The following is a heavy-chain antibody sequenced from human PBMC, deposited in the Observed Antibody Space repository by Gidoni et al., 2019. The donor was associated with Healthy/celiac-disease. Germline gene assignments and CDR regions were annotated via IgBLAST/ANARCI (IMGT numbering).Heavy chain of an antibody. CDR2: IYYSGST. J-gene: IGHJ4*02. D-gene: IGHD2-15*01. Sequence: QVQLQESGPGLVKPSETLSLTCTVAGDSISSDYWSWIRQPPGKGLEWIGYIYYSGSTTYNPSLKSRVTISVDTSKNQFSLKLSSVTAADTAVYYCARVYCSGGSCYRRQGGMVDYWGQGTLVTVSS. V-gene: IGHV4-59*01. CDR1: GDSISSDY. CDR3: ARVYCSGGSCYRRQGGMVDY.